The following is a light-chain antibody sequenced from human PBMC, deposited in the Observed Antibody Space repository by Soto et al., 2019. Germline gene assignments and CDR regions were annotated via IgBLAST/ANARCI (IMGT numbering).Light chain of an antibody. CDR2: GAS. J-gene: IGKJ1*01. Sequence: EIVLTQSPGTLSLSPGERATLSCRASQSVSSSYLAWYQQKPGQAPRLLIYGASCSATGIPDRFSGSGSETDFTLTISRMEPEDFAVYYCQQSGTFGQGTKVEI. CDR1: QSVSSSY. V-gene: IGKV3-20*01. CDR3: QQSGT.